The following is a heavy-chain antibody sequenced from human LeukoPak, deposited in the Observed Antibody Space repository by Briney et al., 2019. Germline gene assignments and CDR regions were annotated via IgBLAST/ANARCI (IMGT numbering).Heavy chain of an antibody. CDR2: IYPDQSNI. V-gene: IGHV5-51*01. Sequence: GGSLQISGQGAGSNFPTYWIAWVRPVTGKGREWMGIIYPDQSNITYSPSFQGQVTISADKSIITAYLQWSSLKASDTAMYYCARPPSRGYSSSFEYWGQGTLVTVSS. D-gene: IGHD2-2*03. J-gene: IGHJ4*02. CDR1: GSNFPTYW. CDR3: ARPPSRGYSSSFEY.